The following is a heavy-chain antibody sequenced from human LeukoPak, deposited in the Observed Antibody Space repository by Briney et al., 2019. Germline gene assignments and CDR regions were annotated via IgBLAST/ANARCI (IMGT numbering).Heavy chain of an antibody. J-gene: IGHJ4*02. D-gene: IGHD2-2*01. CDR1: GFTFSTYW. V-gene: IGHV3-7*01. Sequence: GGSLRLSCAAPGFTFSTYWMSWVRRAPGKGLEWVANIKQDGSDKFYVDSVKGRFTISRDNAKNSMYLQMNSLRAEDTAVYYCARVLPVASRDYWGQGTLVTVSS. CDR2: IKQDGSDK. CDR3: ARVLPVASRDY.